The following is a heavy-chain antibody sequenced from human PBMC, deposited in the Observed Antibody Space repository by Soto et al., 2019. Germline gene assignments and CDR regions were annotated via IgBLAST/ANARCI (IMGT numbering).Heavy chain of an antibody. CDR3: AKSLNINWKNCFDP. CDR2: ISGSDGRT. D-gene: IGHD1-1*01. V-gene: IGHV3-23*01. Sequence: EVQILESGGGLVQPGGSLRLSCAASGFTFSSSAMNWVRQAPGKGLEWVSVISGSDGRTYYADSVKGRFTISRDNSKNTLYLDMNSLRAEDTAVYYCAKSLNINWKNCFDPWGQGNLVTVSA. J-gene: IGHJ5*02. CDR1: GFTFSSSA.